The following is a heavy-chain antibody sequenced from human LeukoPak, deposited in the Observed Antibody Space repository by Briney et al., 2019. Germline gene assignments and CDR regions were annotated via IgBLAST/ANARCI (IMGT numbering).Heavy chain of an antibody. J-gene: IGHJ4*02. CDR3: AKNPYYYDSSVSEYK. D-gene: IGHD3-22*01. V-gene: IGHV4-61*02. Sequence: SQTLSLTCSVSGGSISSSGYYWNWIRQPAGKGLEWIGRIYASGYTDYNPSLKSRVTISIDTSKNQFSLKLSSVTAADTAVYYCAKNPYYYDSSVSEYKWGQGTLVTVSS. CDR1: GGSISSSGYY. CDR2: IYASGYT.